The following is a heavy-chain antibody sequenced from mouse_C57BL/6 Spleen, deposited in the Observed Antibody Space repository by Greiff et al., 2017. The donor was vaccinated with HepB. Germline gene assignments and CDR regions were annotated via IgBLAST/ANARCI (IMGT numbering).Heavy chain of an antibody. Sequence: EVQLQQSGPELVKPGASVKISCKASGYTFTDYYMNWVKQSHGKSLEWIGDINPNNGGTSYNQKFKGKATLTVDESSSTAYMELRSLTSEDSAVYYCARPPYYAPLGDAMDYWGQGTSVTVSS. J-gene: IGHJ4*01. CDR3: ARPPYYAPLGDAMDY. CDR2: INPNNGGT. CDR1: GYTFTDYY. D-gene: IGHD1-1*01. V-gene: IGHV1-26*01.